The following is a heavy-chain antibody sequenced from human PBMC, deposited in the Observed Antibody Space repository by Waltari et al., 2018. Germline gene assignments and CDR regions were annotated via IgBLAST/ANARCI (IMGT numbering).Heavy chain of an antibody. V-gene: IGHV4-59*01. CDR1: GGSISSYY. Sequence: QVQLQESGPGLVKPSETLSLTCTVSGGSISSYYWSWIRQPPGKGLEWIGYIYYSGSTNYTPSLKSRVTISVDTSKNQFSLKLSSVTAADTAVYYCARADYGGNWAYAFDIWGQGTMVTVSS. CDR2: IYYSGST. D-gene: IGHD2-15*01. J-gene: IGHJ3*02. CDR3: ARADYGGNWAYAFDI.